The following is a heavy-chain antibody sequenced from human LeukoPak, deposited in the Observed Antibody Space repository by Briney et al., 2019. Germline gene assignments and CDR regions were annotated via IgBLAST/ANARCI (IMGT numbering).Heavy chain of an antibody. D-gene: IGHD3-3*01. CDR3: ARDFTPEWFDIH. Sequence: GRSLRLSCVASGLAFSSYSMHWVRQAPGKGLEWVGVISYDGSDEYYTDSVKGRFTISRDNSKNTVYLQMNSLRADDTAVYYCARDFTPEWFDIHWGQGTLVTVSS. V-gene: IGHV3-30*04. J-gene: IGHJ4*02. CDR1: GLAFSSYS. CDR2: ISYDGSDE.